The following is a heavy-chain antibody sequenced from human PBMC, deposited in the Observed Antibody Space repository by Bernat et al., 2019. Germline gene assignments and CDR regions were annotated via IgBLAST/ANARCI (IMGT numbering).Heavy chain of an antibody. V-gene: IGHV3-11*06. CDR2: ISSSSSYT. J-gene: IGHJ4*02. D-gene: IGHD6-6*01. CDR3: ARGTIAALWFDY. CDR1: GFTFSDYY. Sequence: QVQLVESGGGLVKPGGSLRLSCAASGFTFSDYYMSWIRQAPGKGLEWVSYISSSSSYTNYADSVKGRFTISRDNAKNSLYLQMNSLRAEDTAVYYCARGTIAALWFDYWGQGTLVTVSS.